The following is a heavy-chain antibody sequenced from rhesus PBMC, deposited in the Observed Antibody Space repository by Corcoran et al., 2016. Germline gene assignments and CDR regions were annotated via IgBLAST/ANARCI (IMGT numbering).Heavy chain of an antibody. Sequence: QLQLQESGPGLVKPSETLSLTCAVSGGSISGGYGWSWIRQPPGKGLEWIGHIFGSIGSTYYNPSLKSRVTISTGTSKNQCSLKLSSVTAADTAVYYCARGGIVGATRLDYWGQGVLVTVSS. V-gene: IGHV4S7*01. CDR1: GGSISGGYG. CDR3: ARGGIVGATRLDY. CDR2: IFGSIGST. D-gene: IGHD1-44*02. J-gene: IGHJ4*01.